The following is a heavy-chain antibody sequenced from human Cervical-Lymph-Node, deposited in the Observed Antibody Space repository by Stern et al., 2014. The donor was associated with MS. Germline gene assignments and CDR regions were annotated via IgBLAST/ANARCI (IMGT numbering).Heavy chain of an antibody. V-gene: IGHV1-8*01. CDR1: GYTFTSYD. CDR2: MDPTTGNT. J-gene: IGHJ6*02. Sequence: QVQLVQSGADVKKPGASVKVSCKASGYTFTSYDINWVRQATGQGLEWMAWMDPTTGNTAYEEKFQGRLTMTWDTSISTAYMELSSLTSEDTAVYYCARIGRSYYYYHGLDVWGQGTAVTVSS. CDR3: ARIGRSYYYYHGLDV. D-gene: IGHD1-26*01.